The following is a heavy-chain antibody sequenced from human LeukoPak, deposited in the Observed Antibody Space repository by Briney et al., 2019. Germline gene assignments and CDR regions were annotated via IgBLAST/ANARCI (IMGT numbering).Heavy chain of an antibody. CDR1: GYTFTGYY. D-gene: IGHD2-15*01. Sequence: ASVKVSCKASGYTFTGYYMHWVRQAPGQGLEWMRRINPNSGGTNYAQKFQGRVTMTRDTSISTAYMELSRLRSDDTAVYYCARDEDYCSGGSCYVSYYYYMDVWGKGTTVTVSS. CDR2: INPNSGGT. J-gene: IGHJ6*03. CDR3: ARDEDYCSGGSCYVSYYYYMDV. V-gene: IGHV1-2*06.